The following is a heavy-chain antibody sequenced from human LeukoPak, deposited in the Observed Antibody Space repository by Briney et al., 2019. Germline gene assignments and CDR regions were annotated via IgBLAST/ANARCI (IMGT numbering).Heavy chain of an antibody. J-gene: IGHJ4*02. CDR1: GFSFSVYW. D-gene: IGHD3-9*01. CDR2: IKTDGSIT. Sequence: GGSLRLSCAASGFSFSVYWMHWVRQAPGKGPVWVSRIKTDGSITDYADSVKGRFTISRDNAKNTLYLQMNSLGAEDTAVYYCARHSDYDILTGPNDYWGQGTLVTVSS. CDR3: ARHSDYDILTGPNDY. V-gene: IGHV3-74*01.